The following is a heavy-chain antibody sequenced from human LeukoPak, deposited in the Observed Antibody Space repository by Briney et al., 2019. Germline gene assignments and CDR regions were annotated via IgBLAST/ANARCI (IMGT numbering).Heavy chain of an antibody. CDR2: IYSGGTT. V-gene: IGHV3-66*02. J-gene: IGHJ3*02. CDR3: ARLGQALDI. CDR1: GFTVSNYY. Sequence: PGGSLRLSCAASGFTVSNYYMTWVRQAPGKGLEWVSIIYSGGTTYYTDSVKGRFTISRDNSKNTLYLQMNSLRAEDTSVYYCARLGQALDIWGQGTMVTVSS. D-gene: IGHD7-27*01.